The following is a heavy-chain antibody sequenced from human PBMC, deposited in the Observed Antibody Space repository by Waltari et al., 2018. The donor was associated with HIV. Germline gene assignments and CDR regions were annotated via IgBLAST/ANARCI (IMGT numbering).Heavy chain of an antibody. V-gene: IGHV4-38-2*01. D-gene: IGHD3-16*02. Sequence: QVQLQESGPGLVKPSETLSLTCVVSDCSISSGYYWGWIRQPPGKGLEWIGNIYHSGNTYYNPSLMSRVTISVDTSKNQFSLRLSSVTAADTAVYYCASAFIEYFDYWGQGTLVTVSS. CDR3: ASAFIEYFDY. J-gene: IGHJ4*02. CDR2: IYHSGNT. CDR1: DCSISSGYY.